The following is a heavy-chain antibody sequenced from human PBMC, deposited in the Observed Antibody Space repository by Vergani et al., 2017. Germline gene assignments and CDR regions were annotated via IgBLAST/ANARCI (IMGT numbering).Heavy chain of an antibody. CDR1: GFTFDDYG. D-gene: IGHD3-3*01. CDR3: ARKRNSYCDLWSGCYTKYYFAC. CDR2: NNWNGGST. V-gene: IGHV3-20*04. J-gene: IGHJ4*02. Sequence: EVQLVESGGGVVRPGGSLRLSCAASGFTFDDYGMSWVRQAPGKGLEWVSGNNWNGGSTGSADSVKGRFTISRDNGKNSLYLQMNSLRAQDTDLYYCARKRNSYCDLWSGCYTKYYFACWGQGTLVTVSS.